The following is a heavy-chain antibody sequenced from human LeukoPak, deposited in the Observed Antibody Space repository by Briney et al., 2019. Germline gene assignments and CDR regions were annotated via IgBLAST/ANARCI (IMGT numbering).Heavy chain of an antibody. CDR2: IDPSDSYT. CDR1: GYRFTSYW. V-gene: IGHV5-10-1*01. CDR3: ARQGEEYCSSTSCYQAGSGRIYGMDV. J-gene: IGHJ6*02. Sequence: GESLKISCKGSGYRFTSYWISWVRQVPGKGLEWMGRIDPSDSYTNYSPSFQGHVTISADKSISTAYLQWSSLKASDTAMYYCARQGEEYCSSTSCYQAGSGRIYGMDVWGQGTTVTVSS. D-gene: IGHD2-2*01.